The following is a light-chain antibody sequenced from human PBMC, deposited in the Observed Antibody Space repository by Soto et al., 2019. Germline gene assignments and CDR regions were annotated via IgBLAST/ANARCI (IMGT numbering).Light chain of an antibody. CDR1: QSISNY. CDR3: QQYESNSRT. CDR2: DAS. V-gene: IGKV1-5*01. Sequence: DIQMTQSPSSLSASVGDRVTITCRASQSISNYLNWYQQKPGKAPKLLVYDASSLESGVPSRFSGSGSGTEFTLTISSLQPDDFATYYCQQYESNSRTFGQGTKVDIK. J-gene: IGKJ1*01.